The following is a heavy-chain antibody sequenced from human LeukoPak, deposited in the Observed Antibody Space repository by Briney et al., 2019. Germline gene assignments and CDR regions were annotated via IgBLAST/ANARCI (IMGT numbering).Heavy chain of an antibody. CDR1: GGSIGNSNYY. D-gene: IGHD3-10*01. CDR3: ARSRYGSGTYALEG. Sequence: SETLSLTCIVSGGSIGNSNYYWGWIRQPPGKGLEWIGSVYYTGITYYNPSLKSRVTISIDTSKNQFSLKLGSVTAADTAVYYCARSRYGSGTYALEGWGQGTLVTVSS. J-gene: IGHJ4*02. CDR2: VYYTGIT. V-gene: IGHV4-39*01.